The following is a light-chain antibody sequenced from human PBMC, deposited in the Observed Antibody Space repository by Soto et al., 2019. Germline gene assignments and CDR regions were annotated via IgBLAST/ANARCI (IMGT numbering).Light chain of an antibody. CDR3: QQYNGYRLA. CDR1: QSISNW. CDR2: KAS. V-gene: IGKV1-5*03. Sequence: DIQMTQSPSSLSASVGDRVTFTCRASQSISNWLAWYQQKPGKAPKLLIYKASTLDSGVPSRFSGSGSGTEFTLTISSLQADDFAIYYCQQYNGYRLAFGGGTKVEIK. J-gene: IGKJ4*01.